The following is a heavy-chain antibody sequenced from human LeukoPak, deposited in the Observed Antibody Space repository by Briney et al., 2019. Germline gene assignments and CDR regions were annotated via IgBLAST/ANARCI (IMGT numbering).Heavy chain of an antibody. Sequence: GGSLRLSCAASGFTFSSYAMSWVRQAPGKGLEWVSAISGSGGSTYCADSVKGRFTISRDNSKNTLYLQMNSLRAEDTAVYYCAKDEVSSWFLYYFDYWGQGTLVTVSS. V-gene: IGHV3-23*01. CDR1: GFTFSSYA. CDR2: ISGSGGST. CDR3: AKDEVSSWFLYYFDY. D-gene: IGHD6-13*01. J-gene: IGHJ4*02.